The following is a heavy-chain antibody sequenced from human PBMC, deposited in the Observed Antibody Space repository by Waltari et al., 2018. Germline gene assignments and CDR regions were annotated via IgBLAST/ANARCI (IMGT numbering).Heavy chain of an antibody. CDR1: GCTGSTYS. J-gene: IGHJ4*02. CDR2: ISGSGTGT. V-gene: IGHV3-23*01. CDR3: ATFKGDY. D-gene: IGHD3-16*01. Sequence: EVQLLESGGGLVQPGGSLRLSSATCGCTGSTYSMSWVRQVPGKGLEWVSSISGSGTGTYYADSVKGRFTISRDNSKNTLSLQMNSLRAEDTALYYCATFKGDYWGQGTLVTVSS.